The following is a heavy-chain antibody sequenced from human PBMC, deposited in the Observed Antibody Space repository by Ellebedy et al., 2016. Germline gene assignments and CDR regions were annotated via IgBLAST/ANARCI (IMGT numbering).Heavy chain of an antibody. CDR3: AKEARRSPVGTVVNWFDP. CDR2: ISGSGGST. CDR1: GFTFSSYA. Sequence: GGSLRLSXAASGFTFSSYAMSWVRQAPGKGLEWVSAISGSGGSTYYADSVKGRFTISRDNSKNTLYLQMNSLRAEDTAVYYCAKEARRSPVGTVVNWFDPWGQGTLVTVSS. V-gene: IGHV3-23*01. D-gene: IGHD3-22*01. J-gene: IGHJ5*02.